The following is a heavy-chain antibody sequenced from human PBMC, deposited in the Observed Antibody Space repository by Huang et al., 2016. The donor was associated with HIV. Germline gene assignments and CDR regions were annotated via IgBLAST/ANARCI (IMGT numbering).Heavy chain of an antibody. D-gene: IGHD2-2*03. Sequence: QLRESGPGLVTPSETLSLTCSASGTSMTSSTFYWGWFRQPPGRGLEGSGSVYCRGKTYYNPSRNSRVTISIDTANKQYAMRLTSVTAADTAVYFCAREVRSVDTDRPDGYYYRGLDVWGQGTTVIVSS. V-gene: IGHV4-39*02. CDR3: AREVRSVDTDRPDGYYYRGLDV. CDR2: VYCRGKT. J-gene: IGHJ6*02. CDR1: GTSMTSSTFY.